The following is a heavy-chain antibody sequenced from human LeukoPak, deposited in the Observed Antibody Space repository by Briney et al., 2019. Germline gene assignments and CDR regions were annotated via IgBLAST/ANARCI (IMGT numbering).Heavy chain of an antibody. Sequence: GGSLRLSCAASGFTFSSCGMHWVRQAPGKGLEWVAFIRYDGSNKYYADSVKGRFTISRDNSKNTLYLQMNSLRAEDTAVYYCAKDYGLHDYGDSPLDYWGQGTLVTVSS. D-gene: IGHD4-17*01. CDR1: GFTFSSCG. CDR3: AKDYGLHDYGDSPLDY. J-gene: IGHJ4*02. V-gene: IGHV3-30*02. CDR2: IRYDGSNK.